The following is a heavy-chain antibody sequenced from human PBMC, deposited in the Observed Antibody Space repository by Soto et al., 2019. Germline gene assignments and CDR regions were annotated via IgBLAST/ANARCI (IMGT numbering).Heavy chain of an antibody. CDR2: IYYSGST. D-gene: IGHD2-2*01. CDR3: ARGFPVGCSSTSCYGFGNWFDP. CDR1: GGSISSSSCY. Sequence: SETLSLTCTVSGGSISSSSCYWGWIRQPPGKWLEWIGSIYYSGSTYYNPSLKSRVTISVDTSKNQFSLKLSSVTAADTAVYYCARGFPVGCSSTSCYGFGNWFDPWGQGTLVTVYS. J-gene: IGHJ5*02. V-gene: IGHV4-39*01.